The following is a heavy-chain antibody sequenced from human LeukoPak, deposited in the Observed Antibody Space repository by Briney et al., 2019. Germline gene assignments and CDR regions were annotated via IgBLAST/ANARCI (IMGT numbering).Heavy chain of an antibody. CDR1: GGSISSGGYY. D-gene: IGHD5-24*01. V-gene: IGHV4-31*03. J-gene: IGHJ2*01. Sequence: SETLSLTCTVSGGSISSGGYYWSWIRQHPGKGLEWIGYIYYSGSTYYNPSLKSRVTISVDTSKNQFSLKLSSVTAADTAVYYCARGVLWVAVEMATIPQVSSDLGYFDLWGRGTLVTVSS. CDR2: IYYSGST. CDR3: ARGVLWVAVEMATIPQVSSDLGYFDL.